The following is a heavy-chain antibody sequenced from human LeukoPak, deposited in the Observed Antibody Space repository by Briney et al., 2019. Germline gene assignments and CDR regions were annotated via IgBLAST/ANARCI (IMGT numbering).Heavy chain of an antibody. CDR2: IASDGSST. Sequence: PGGSLRLSCAASGFTFSSYWMNWVRQAPGKGLVWVSRIASDGSSTTYADSVKGRFSISRDNSKNTLYLQMNSLRAEDTAVYYCAKDRGSGWGDFDYWGQGTLVTVSS. CDR1: GFTFSSYW. D-gene: IGHD6-19*01. V-gene: IGHV3-74*01. J-gene: IGHJ4*02. CDR3: AKDRGSGWGDFDY.